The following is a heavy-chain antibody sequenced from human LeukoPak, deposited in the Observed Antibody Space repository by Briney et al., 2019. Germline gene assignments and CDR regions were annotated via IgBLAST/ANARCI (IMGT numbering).Heavy chain of an antibody. CDR2: ISSSSSTI. V-gene: IGHV3-48*04. CDR1: GFTFSTYA. J-gene: IGHJ4*02. Sequence: GGSLRLSCAASGFTFSTYAMNWVRQAPGKGLEWVSYISSSSSTIYYADSVKGRFTISRDNAKNSLYLQMNSLRAEDTAVYYCARGQRIVGATPPFDYWGQGTLVTVSS. CDR3: ARGQRIVGATPPFDY. D-gene: IGHD1-26*01.